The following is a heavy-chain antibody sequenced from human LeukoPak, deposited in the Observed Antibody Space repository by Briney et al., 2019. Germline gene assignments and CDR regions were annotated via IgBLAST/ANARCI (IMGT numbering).Heavy chain of an antibody. CDR3: ARDTPRGYSYGYHISDYYYYYMDV. D-gene: IGHD5-18*01. V-gene: IGHV3-7*01. CDR1: GFTFSSYW. J-gene: IGHJ6*03. Sequence: GGSLRLSCAASGFTFSSYWMSWVRQAPGKGLEWVANIKQDGSEKYYVDSVKGRFTISRDNAKNSLYLQMNSLRAEDTAVYYCARDTPRGYSYGYHISDYYYYYMDVWGKGITVTVSS. CDR2: IKQDGSEK.